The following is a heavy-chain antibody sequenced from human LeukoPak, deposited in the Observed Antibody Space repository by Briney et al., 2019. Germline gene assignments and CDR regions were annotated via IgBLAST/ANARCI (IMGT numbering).Heavy chain of an antibody. CDR2: TYYRSTWYN. CDR3: ARRLTQYDCFDP. CDR1: GDIVSSDSVT. D-gene: IGHD2-2*01. Sequence: SQTLSLTCAISGDIVSSDSVTWNWIRQSPSRGLEWLGRTYYRSTWYNDYAVSVRGRITVNPDTSKNQFSLHLNSVTPEDTAVYYCARRLTQYDCFDPWGQGILVTVSS. V-gene: IGHV6-1*01. J-gene: IGHJ5*02.